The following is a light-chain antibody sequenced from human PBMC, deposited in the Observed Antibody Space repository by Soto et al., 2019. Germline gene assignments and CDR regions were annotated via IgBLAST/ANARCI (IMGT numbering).Light chain of an antibody. V-gene: IGLV1-47*02. CDR3: AAWDASLSACV. Sequence: SVLTQPPSASGTAGQVVTISCSGADSNIGSNSVYWYQHLPRMAPKLLIYYNNQRPSGVPDRFSGSRSGTSASLAIVGLRSEDEAVYYCAAWDASLSACVFGNGTKVTVL. CDR2: YNN. J-gene: IGLJ1*01. CDR1: DSNIGSNS.